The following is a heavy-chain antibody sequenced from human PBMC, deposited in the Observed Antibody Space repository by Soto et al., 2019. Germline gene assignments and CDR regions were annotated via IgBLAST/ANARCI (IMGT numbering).Heavy chain of an antibody. CDR3: ASLDFKHGMDV. D-gene: IGHD3-3*01. CDR2: IYYSGST. CDR1: GGSISSGEYY. J-gene: IGHJ6*02. V-gene: IGHV4-30-4*02. Sequence: SETLSLTCTVSGGSISSGEYYWSWIRQPPGKGLEWIGYIYYSGSTYYNPSLKSRVTISVDTSRNQFSLKLSSVTAADTAVYYCASLDFKHGMDVWGQGTTVTVSS.